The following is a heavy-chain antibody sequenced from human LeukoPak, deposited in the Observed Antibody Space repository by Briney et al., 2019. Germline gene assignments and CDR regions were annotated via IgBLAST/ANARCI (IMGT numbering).Heavy chain of an antibody. CDR1: GFNFRYYA. CDR3: AKQNSRGFDY. D-gene: IGHD2/OR15-2a*01. CDR2: ISEGADIT. Sequence: GGSLRLSCAASGFNFRYYAMTWVRQAPGKGLECVSGISEGADITYYGGSVKGRFTISRDNSKNTLYLQMNSLRAEDTAVYYCAKQNSRGFDYWGQGTLVTVSS. J-gene: IGHJ4*02. V-gene: IGHV3-23*01.